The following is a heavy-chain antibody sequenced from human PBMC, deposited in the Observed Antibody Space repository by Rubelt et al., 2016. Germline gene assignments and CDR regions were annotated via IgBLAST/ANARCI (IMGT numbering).Heavy chain of an antibody. CDR3: ARKYSRSSRLDH. CDR2: IYYSGST. Sequence: QVPLPESGPGLVKPSETLSLTCTVSGGSIRSYYWLWILQPPGKELEWIGYIYYSGSTTYNPSLQSRITTSADASKNQLSLNLTAMTAADTAVYYCARKYSRSSRLDHWGQGIVVTVSS. J-gene: IGHJ4*02. CDR1: GGSIRSYY. D-gene: IGHD6-6*01. V-gene: IGHV4-59*12.